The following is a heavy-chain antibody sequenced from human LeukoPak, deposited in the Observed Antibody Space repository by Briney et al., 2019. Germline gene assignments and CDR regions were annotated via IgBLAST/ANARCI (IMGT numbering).Heavy chain of an antibody. V-gene: IGHV3-30-3*01. CDR3: ARVRTPYYFDY. CDR1: GGSISSSN. Sequence: LSLTCAVSGGSISSSNWWSWVRQAPGKGLEWVAVISYDGSNKYYADSVKGRFTISRDNSKNTLYLQMNSLRAEDTAVYYCARVRTPYYFDYWGQGTLVTVSS. D-gene: IGHD1-14*01. J-gene: IGHJ4*02. CDR2: ISYDGSNK.